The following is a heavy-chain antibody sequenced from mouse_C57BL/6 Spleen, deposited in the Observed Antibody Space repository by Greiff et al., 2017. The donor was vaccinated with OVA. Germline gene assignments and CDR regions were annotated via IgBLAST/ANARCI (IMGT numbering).Heavy chain of an antibody. V-gene: IGHV1-64*01. CDR3: ARSIYYYGSSYVDYYAMDY. D-gene: IGHD1-1*01. Sequence: QVQLQQPGAELVKPGASVKLSCKASGYTFTSYWMHWVKQRPGQGLEWIGMIHPNSGSTNYNEKFKSKATLTVDKSSSTAYMQLSSLTSEDSAVYYCARSIYYYGSSYVDYYAMDYWGQGTSVTVSS. J-gene: IGHJ4*01. CDR2: IHPNSGST. CDR1: GYTFTSYW.